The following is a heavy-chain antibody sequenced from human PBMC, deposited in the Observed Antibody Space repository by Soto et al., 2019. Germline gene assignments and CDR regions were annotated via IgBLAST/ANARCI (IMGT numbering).Heavy chain of an antibody. Sequence: VKVSCKASGYTFNTYGITWVRQAPGQGLEWMGWINPYNGNTKFAQKLQDRVTMTTATSTSTAYMELASLRSDDTAVYYCARGCIAVTTHLCYWGQGTLVTVSS. CDR2: INPYNGNT. V-gene: IGHV1-18*01. CDR1: GYTFNTYG. D-gene: IGHD4-17*01. CDR3: ARGCIAVTTHLCY. J-gene: IGHJ4*02.